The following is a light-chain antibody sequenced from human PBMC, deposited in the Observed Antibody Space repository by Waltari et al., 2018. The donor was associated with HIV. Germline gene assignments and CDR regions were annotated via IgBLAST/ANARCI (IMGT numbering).Light chain of an antibody. CDR2: GAS. CDR3: QQYNNWPPRRT. CDR1: QSVSSN. Sequence: EIVMTQSPATLSVSPGERATLSCRASQSVSSNLAWYPQKPGQAPRLLIYGASTRATGIPARFSGSGSGTEFTLTISSLQSEDFAVYYCQQYNNWPPRRTFGQGTKVEIK. V-gene: IGKV3-15*01. J-gene: IGKJ1*01.